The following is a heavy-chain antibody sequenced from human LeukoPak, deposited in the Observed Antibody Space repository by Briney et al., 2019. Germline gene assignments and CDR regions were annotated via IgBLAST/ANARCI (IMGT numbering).Heavy chain of an antibody. D-gene: IGHD6-13*01. CDR3: ARDHKQQLDY. Sequence: PGGSLRLSCAASGFTFSSYNMNWVRQAPGKGLEWVSSISHNIIYISYADSVKGRFTISRDNAKNSLYLQMNSLRAEDTAVYYCARDHKQQLDYWGQGTLVTVSS. J-gene: IGHJ4*02. V-gene: IGHV3-21*01. CDR1: GFTFSSYN. CDR2: ISHNIIYI.